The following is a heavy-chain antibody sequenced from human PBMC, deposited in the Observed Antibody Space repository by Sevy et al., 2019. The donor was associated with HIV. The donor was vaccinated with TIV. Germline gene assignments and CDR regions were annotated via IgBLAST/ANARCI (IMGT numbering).Heavy chain of an antibody. CDR3: ARDIYRTDYGGNSIFDY. V-gene: IGHV4-4*07. CDR2: IYTSGST. Sequence: SETLSLTCTVSGGSINSYYWSWIRQPAGKGLEWIGRIYTSGSTNYNPSLKSRVTMSVDTSKNQFSLKLSSVTAADTAVYYCARDIYRTDYGGNSIFDYWGQGTLVTVSS. J-gene: IGHJ4*02. CDR1: GGSINSYY. D-gene: IGHD4-17*01.